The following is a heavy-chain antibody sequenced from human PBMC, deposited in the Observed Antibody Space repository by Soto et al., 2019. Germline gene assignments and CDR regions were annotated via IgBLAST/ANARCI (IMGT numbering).Heavy chain of an antibody. CDR1: GFTFSSYA. V-gene: IGHV3-23*01. Sequence: GGSLRLSCAASGFTFSSYAMTWVRQAPGKGLEWVSGISGGGGVSTYYADSVKGRFTISRDNPMNTLYLQMNRLRAEDTAVYYCAKDAISMVRGVNNWFDPWGQGTLVTVSS. CDR3: AKDAISMVRGVNNWFDP. D-gene: IGHD3-10*01. CDR2: ISGGGGVST. J-gene: IGHJ5*02.